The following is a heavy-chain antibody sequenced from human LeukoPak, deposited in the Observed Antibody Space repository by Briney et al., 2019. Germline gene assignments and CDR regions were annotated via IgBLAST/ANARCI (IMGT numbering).Heavy chain of an antibody. CDR2: INWNGGST. J-gene: IGHJ5*02. CDR3: AAQGYCSDGSCS. D-gene: IGHD2-15*01. V-gene: IGHV3-20*04. CDR1: GFTFGDYG. Sequence: GGSLRLSCAASGFTFGDYGMSWVRQAPGKGLEWVSGINWNGGSTGYADSVKGRFTISRDNAKNSLYLQMNSLRAEDTASYYCAAQGYCSDGSCSWGQGTLVTVSS.